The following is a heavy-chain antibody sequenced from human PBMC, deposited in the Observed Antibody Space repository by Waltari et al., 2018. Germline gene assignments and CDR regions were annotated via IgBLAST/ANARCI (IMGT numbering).Heavy chain of an antibody. D-gene: IGHD3-22*01. CDR1: EFNLRSFG. Sequence: QVQLVASGGGVVQPGRSLRPSCEASEFNLRSFGLHWVRQAPGKGLEWVAVISYNGRNIYYVDSVKGRFTIYRDNSKKTLYMQMNSLRAEDTAVYYCARDYCDRTNCHGLDVWGQGTTVTVSS. V-gene: IGHV3-30*04. J-gene: IGHJ6*02. CDR3: ARDYCDRTNCHGLDV. CDR2: ISYNGRNI.